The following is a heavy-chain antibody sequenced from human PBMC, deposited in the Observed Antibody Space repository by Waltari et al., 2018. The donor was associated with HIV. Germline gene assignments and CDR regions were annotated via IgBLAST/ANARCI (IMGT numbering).Heavy chain of an antibody. J-gene: IGHJ4*02. V-gene: IGHV4-59*01. CDR2: IYYSGST. Sequence: SGGSITSYYWSWIRQPPGKGLEWIGYIYYSGSTNYNPSLKSRVTISVDTSKNQFSLNVTSVTAADPAVYYCARGPTRYYFDNWGQGTLVTVSS. D-gene: IGHD2-2*01. CDR3: ARGPTRYYFDN. CDR1: GGSITSYY.